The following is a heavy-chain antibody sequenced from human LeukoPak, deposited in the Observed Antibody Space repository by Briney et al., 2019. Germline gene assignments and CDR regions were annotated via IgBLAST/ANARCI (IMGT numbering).Heavy chain of an antibody. CDR3: ARDRSRFNY. Sequence: GGSLRLSCAASGLTFSNYWMSWVRQAPGEGLEWVANIKEDGNEKYYVDSVKGRFTISRDDAKKSLYLQMNSLRAEDTAVYYCARDRSRFNYWGQGTPVTVSS. CDR2: IKEDGNEK. CDR1: GLTFSNYW. J-gene: IGHJ4*02. V-gene: IGHV3-7*01. D-gene: IGHD2-2*01.